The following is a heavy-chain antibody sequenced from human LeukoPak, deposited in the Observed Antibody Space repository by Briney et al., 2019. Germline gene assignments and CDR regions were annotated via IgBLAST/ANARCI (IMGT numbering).Heavy chain of an antibody. V-gene: IGHV1-69*13. Sequence: SVKVSCKASGYTFTSYGISWVRQAPGQGLEWMGGIIPIFGTANYAQKFQGRVTITADESTSTAYMELSSLRSEDTAVYYCARGRLGILGNYDYVWGSYREYYFDYWGQGTLVTVSS. CDR2: IIPIFGTA. J-gene: IGHJ4*02. CDR1: GYTFTSYG. D-gene: IGHD3-16*02. CDR3: ARGRLGILGNYDYVWGSYREYYFDY.